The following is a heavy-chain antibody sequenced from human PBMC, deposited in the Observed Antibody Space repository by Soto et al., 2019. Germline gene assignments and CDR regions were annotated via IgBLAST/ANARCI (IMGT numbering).Heavy chain of an antibody. D-gene: IGHD3-22*01. Sequence: PGEPMKIYCKGAGYSFAGYWITWVRKKPGKGLEWMGRIDPSDSQTYYSPSFRGHVTISATKSITTVFLQWSSLRASDTAMYYCARQIYDSDTGPNFQYYFDSWGQGTPVTVSS. CDR3: ARQIYDSDTGPNFQYYFDS. CDR2: IDPSDSQT. J-gene: IGHJ4*02. V-gene: IGHV5-10-1*01. CDR1: GYSFAGYW.